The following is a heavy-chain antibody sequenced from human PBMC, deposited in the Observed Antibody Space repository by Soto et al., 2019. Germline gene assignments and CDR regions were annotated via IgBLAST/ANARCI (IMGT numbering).Heavy chain of an antibody. CDR3: ARNMAY. V-gene: IGHV4-4*09. CDR1: GGSISSYY. D-gene: IGHD3-10*01. J-gene: IGHJ4*02. Sequence: QVQLQESGPGLVKPSETLSLTCTVSGGSISSYYWSWIRQPPGKGLEWIGYMYDSGSTRYNPPLSSRVTISVDTSKNQFSLKLRSVTAADTAVYYCARNMAYWGQGTLVTVSS. CDR2: MYDSGST.